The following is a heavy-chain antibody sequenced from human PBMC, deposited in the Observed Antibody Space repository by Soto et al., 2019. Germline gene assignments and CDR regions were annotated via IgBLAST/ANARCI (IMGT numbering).Heavy chain of an antibody. V-gene: IGHV3-23*01. Sequence: EVQLLESGGGLVQPGGSLRLSCAASGFTFSSYAMNWVRQAPGKGLEWVSVISGSGGSTYYADSVKGRFTISRDNSKNTLQLHINSLSAEDTAVYYCARRSSGWYFDYWGQGTLVTVSS. CDR2: ISGSGGST. CDR1: GFTFSSYA. J-gene: IGHJ4*02. D-gene: IGHD6-19*01. CDR3: ARRSSGWYFDY.